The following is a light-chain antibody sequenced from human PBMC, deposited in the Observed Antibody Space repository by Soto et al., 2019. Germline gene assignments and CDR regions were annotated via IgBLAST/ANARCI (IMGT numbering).Light chain of an antibody. CDR3: CSYAAGDSFK. J-gene: IGLJ2*01. V-gene: IGLV2-11*01. CDR2: DVP. Sequence: LTQPPSVSGSPGQSVTISCTGTSSDVGAYNYVSWHQQHPGKAPKLVIYDVPQRPSGVPDRFSASKSGITASLTISGLQAEDEADYYCCSYAAGDSFKFGGGTKVTVL. CDR1: SSDVGAYNY.